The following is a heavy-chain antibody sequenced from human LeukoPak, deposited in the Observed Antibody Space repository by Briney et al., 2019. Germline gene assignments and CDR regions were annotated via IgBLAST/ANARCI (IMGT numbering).Heavy chain of an antibody. CDR1: GFTFDNYA. V-gene: IGHV3-9*01. CDR3: AKDGGVGAMFALYYFDY. CDR2: ISWNSGSI. J-gene: IGHJ4*02. D-gene: IGHD1-26*01. Sequence: QPGRSLRLSCAASGFTFDNYAMHWVRQAPGKGLEWVSGISWNSGSIGYGDSVKGRYTISRDNAKNSLFLQMNSLRAEDTALYYCAKDGGVGAMFALYYFDYWGQGTLVTVSS.